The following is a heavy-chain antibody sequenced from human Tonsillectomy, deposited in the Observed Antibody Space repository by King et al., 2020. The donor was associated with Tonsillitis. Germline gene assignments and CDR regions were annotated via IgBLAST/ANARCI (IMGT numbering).Heavy chain of an antibody. Sequence: SFPASFSPFPLSSLPFFLPSPFPGLEWMGWMNPNSGNTGYAQKFQGRVTMTRNTSIRQAERERRRLRSEDTAVYYCAREIGGHSGYSYGFWGQGTLVTVSS. V-gene: IGHV1-8*01. J-gene: IGHJ4*02. CDR1: FSPFPLSS. CDR3: AREIGGHSGYSYGF. CDR2: MNPNSGNT. D-gene: IGHD5-18*01.